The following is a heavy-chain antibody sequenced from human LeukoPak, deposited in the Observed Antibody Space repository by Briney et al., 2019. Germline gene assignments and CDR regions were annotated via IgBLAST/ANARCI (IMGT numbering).Heavy chain of an antibody. J-gene: IGHJ4*02. CDR3: ARDSYCGGDCYTVY. Sequence: TGRSLRLSCAASGFTFSSYAMHWVRQAPGKGLEWVAVISYDGSNKYYADSVKGRFTISRDNSKNTLYLQMNSLRAEDTAVYYCARDSYCGGDCYTVYWGQGTLVTVSS. V-gene: IGHV3-30*14. CDR2: ISYDGSNK. D-gene: IGHD2-21*02. CDR1: GFTFSSYA.